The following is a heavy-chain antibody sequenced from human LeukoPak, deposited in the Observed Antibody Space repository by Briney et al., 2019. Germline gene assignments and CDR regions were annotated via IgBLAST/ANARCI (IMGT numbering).Heavy chain of an antibody. CDR1: GGSISSGDYY. J-gene: IGHJ4*01. V-gene: IGHV4-30-4*01. CDR3: ARHPIVGATRGSFDS. Sequence: SETLSLTCTVSGGSISSGDYYWSWIRQPPGKGLEWIGYIYYSGSTYYNPSLKSRITISIDTSKNQFSLKLTPVTAADTAVYYCARHPIVGATRGSFDSWGHGTLVTVSS. D-gene: IGHD1-26*01. CDR2: IYYSGST.